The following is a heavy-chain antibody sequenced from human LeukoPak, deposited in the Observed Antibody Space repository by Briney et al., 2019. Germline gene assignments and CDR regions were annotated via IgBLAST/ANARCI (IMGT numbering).Heavy chain of an antibody. V-gene: IGHV3-33*06. J-gene: IGHJ6*03. CDR3: AKEKTTFGVDPGLDV. D-gene: IGHD3-3*01. CDR2: IRYDGSNK. Sequence: GGSLRLSCAASGITLTNHWLTWVRQAPGKGLEWVAVIRYDGSNKYYADSVKGRFTISRDNSKNTLYLQMNSLRAEDTAVYYCAKEKTTFGVDPGLDVWGKGNTVTVS. CDR1: GITLTNHW.